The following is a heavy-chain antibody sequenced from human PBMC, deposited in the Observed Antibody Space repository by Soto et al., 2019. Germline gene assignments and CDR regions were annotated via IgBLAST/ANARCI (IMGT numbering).Heavy chain of an antibody. V-gene: IGHV3-11*06. CDR1: GFTFSDYY. CDR2: ISSSSSYT. Sequence: QVQLVESGGGLVKPGGSLRLSCAASGFTFSDYYMSWIRQAPGKGLEWVSYISSSSSYTNYADSVKGRFTISRDNAKNSLYLQMNSLRAEDTAVYYCAREGSIADRPLYWGQGTLVTVSS. J-gene: IGHJ4*02. CDR3: AREGSIADRPLY. D-gene: IGHD6-6*01.